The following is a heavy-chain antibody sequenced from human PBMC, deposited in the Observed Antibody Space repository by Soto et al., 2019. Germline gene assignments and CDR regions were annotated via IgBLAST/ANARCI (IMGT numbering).Heavy chain of an antibody. Sequence: GGSLRLSCAASGSTFSGYAMHWVRQAPGKGLEWVAVISYDGSNRNYADSVKGRFTISRDDSKNTLFLQMNSLRPDDTAVYCCARDSPPDHWGQGTLVTVSS. CDR1: GSTFSGYA. CDR3: ARDSPPDH. J-gene: IGHJ4*02. V-gene: IGHV3-30-3*01. CDR2: ISYDGSNR.